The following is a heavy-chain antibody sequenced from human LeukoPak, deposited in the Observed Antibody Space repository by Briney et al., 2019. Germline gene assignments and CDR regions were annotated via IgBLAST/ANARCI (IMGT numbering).Heavy chain of an antibody. CDR2: VKSKSDGGTT. V-gene: IGHV3-15*01. D-gene: IGHD3-3*01. CDR3: MSEL. J-gene: IGHJ4*02. CDR1: GFTFSDAW. Sequence: GGSLRLSCAASGFTFSDAWMSWVRQAPGKGLEWVARVKSKSDGGTTDYNALVKGRFTISRDGSKSMLFLQMNNLKPEDTAVYYCMSELWGQGTLVTVSS.